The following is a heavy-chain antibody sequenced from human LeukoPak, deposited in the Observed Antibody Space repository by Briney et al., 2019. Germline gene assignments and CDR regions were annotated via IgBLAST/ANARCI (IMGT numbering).Heavy chain of an antibody. D-gene: IGHD3-16*01. CDR2: INHSGST. CDR3: ARGLWGFDY. CDR1: GGSFSGYY. J-gene: IGHJ4*02. Sequence: KSSETLSLTCAVYGGSFSGYYWSWIRQPPGKGLEWIGEINHSGSTNYNPSLKSRVTISVDTSKNQFSLKLSSVTAADTAMYYCARGLWGFDYWGQGTLVTVSS. V-gene: IGHV4-34*01.